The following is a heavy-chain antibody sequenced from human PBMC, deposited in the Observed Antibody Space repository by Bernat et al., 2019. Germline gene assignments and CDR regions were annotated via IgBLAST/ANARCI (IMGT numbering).Heavy chain of an antibody. CDR2: IIPILGIA. V-gene: IGHV1-69*08. CDR1: GGTFSSYT. Sequence: QVQLVQSGAEVKKPGSSAKVSCKASGGTFSSYTISWVRQAPGQGLEWMGRIIPILGIANYAQKFQGRVTITADKSTSTAYMELSSLRSEDTAVYYCARDLAILWFGEYRHWFDPWGQGTLVTVSS. CDR3: ARDLAILWFGEYRHWFDP. J-gene: IGHJ5*02. D-gene: IGHD3-10*01.